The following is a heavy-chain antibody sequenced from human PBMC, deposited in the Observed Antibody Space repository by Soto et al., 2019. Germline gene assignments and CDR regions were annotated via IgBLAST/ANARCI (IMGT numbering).Heavy chain of an antibody. J-gene: IGHJ1*01. CDR2: ISAYNGNT. V-gene: IGHV1-18*01. D-gene: IGHD6-13*01. CDR1: GYTFTSYG. Sequence: ASVKFSCKASGYTFTSYGISWVRQAPGQGLEWMGWISAYNGNTNYAQKLQGRVTMTTDTSTSTAYMELRSLRSDDTAVYYCARGDRMYSSSRLQHWGQGTLVTVSS. CDR3: ARGDRMYSSSRLQH.